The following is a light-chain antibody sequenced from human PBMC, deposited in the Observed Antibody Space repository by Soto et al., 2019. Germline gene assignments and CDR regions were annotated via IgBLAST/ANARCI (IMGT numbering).Light chain of an antibody. CDR2: DAS. CDR1: QSVSGW. CDR3: QRYNDFQYV. Sequence: DIQMTQSPSTLSASVGDTVTVTCRASQSVSGWLAWYQQKPGEAPKLLIYDASALPRGVPSRFSGSGSGTEFSLTISGLQPDDFAAYYCQRYNDFQYVFGQGTKVDIK. V-gene: IGKV1-5*01. J-gene: IGKJ2*01.